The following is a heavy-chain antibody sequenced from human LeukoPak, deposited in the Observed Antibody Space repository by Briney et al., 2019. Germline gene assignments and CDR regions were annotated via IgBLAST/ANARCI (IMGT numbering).Heavy chain of an antibody. V-gene: IGHV1-2*02. CDR3: ARAVARFRFDY. CDR2: INPNSGGT. CDR1: GYTFTGYC. Sequence: ASVKVSCKASGYTFTGYCMHWVRQAPGQGLEWMGWINPNSGGTNYAQKFQGRVTMTRDTSISTAYMELSRLRSDDTAVYYRARAVARFRFDYWGQGTLVTVSS. D-gene: IGHD3-3*01. J-gene: IGHJ4*02.